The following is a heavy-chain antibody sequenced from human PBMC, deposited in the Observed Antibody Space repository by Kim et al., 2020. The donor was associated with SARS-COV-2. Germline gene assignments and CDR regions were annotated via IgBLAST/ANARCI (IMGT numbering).Heavy chain of an antibody. CDR3: AKGNGKQPVGESRNYFDY. CDR2: ISWNSGSI. V-gene: IGHV3-9*01. Sequence: GGSLRLSCAASGFTFGDYAMHWVRQAPGKGLEWVAGISWNSGSIGYADSVKGRFTISRDNAKNSLYLQMNSQRAEDTALYYCAKGNGKQPVGESRNYFDYWGQGTLVSVCS. D-gene: IGHD6-6*01. CDR1: GFTFGDYA. J-gene: IGHJ4*02.